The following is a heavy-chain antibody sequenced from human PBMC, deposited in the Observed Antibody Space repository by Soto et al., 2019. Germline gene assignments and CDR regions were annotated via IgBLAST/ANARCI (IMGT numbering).Heavy chain of an antibody. CDR1: GNSIRTSSYS. D-gene: IGHD3-10*01. CDR3: ARDPAGSGSYSLDY. J-gene: IGHJ4*02. Sequence: QLQESGPGLVKPSQTLSLTCTVSGNSIRTSSYSWNWIRQHPGKGLEWIGNIFYSGRTYYNPSLRSRVIISVDTSKNQFSLKLTSVTAADTAVYYCARDPAGSGSYSLDYWGQGTLVTVSS. CDR2: IFYSGRT. V-gene: IGHV4-31*03.